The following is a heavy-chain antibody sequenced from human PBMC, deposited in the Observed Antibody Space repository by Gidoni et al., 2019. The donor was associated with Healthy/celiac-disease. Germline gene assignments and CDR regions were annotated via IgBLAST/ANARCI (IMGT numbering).Heavy chain of an antibody. V-gene: IGHV4-34*01. CDR2: INHSGRT. CDR3: ARNPKAEHRRRVRGVTGNWFDP. J-gene: IGHJ5*02. Sequence: QVQLQQWGAGLLKPSETLSLTCAGHGGSFSGYYWRWIRQPPGKGLEWIGEINHSGRTNYTPSLKSRVTISVDTAKNQFSLKLRSVTAADTAVYYCARNPKAEHRRRVRGVTGNWFDPWGQGTLVTVSS. D-gene: IGHD3-10*01. CDR1: GGSFSGYY.